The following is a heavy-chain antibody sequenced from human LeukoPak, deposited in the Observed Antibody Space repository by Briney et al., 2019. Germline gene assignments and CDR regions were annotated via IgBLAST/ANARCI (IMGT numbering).Heavy chain of an antibody. J-gene: IGHJ6*03. V-gene: IGHV1-8*03. Sequence: ASVKVSCKASGYTFTSYDINWVRQATGQGLEWMGWINPNSGDTIYAQKFQGRVTISRNTSISTAYMELSSLRSGDTAVYYCARGIMAVTGRLSTYYYYYYMDVWGKGTTVTVSS. D-gene: IGHD6-19*01. CDR1: GYTFTSYD. CDR3: ARGIMAVTGRLSTYYYYYYMDV. CDR2: INPNSGDT.